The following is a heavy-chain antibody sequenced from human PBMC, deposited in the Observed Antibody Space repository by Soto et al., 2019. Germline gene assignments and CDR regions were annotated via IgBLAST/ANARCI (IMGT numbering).Heavy chain of an antibody. CDR1: GFTFSSHA. CDR3: SRDDEGGSYCDLGY. J-gene: IGHJ4*02. CDR2: LSSDGSNK. V-gene: IGHV3-30-3*01. Sequence: QVQLGESGGGVVQPGRSLRRSCAVSGFTFSSHAMHWFRQAPGKGLEWVALLSSDGSNKYYADSVKGRFTTSRDNSKNPMYLQMNSLRVEDTAVYYCSRDDEGGSYCDLGYWGQGALVTVSS. D-gene: IGHD1-26*01.